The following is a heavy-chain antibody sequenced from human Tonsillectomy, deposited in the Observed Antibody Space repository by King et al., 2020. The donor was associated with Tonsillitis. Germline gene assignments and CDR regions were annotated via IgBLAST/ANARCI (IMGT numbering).Heavy chain of an antibody. V-gene: IGHV1-18*01. CDR3: ARERGYSSSSWAFDI. Sequence: VQLVESGPEVKKAGAAVKVSCKASVYTFTNYGISWVRQAPGQGIAWMGWISGYSGNTNYAQKLQGRVTVTTETFTSTAYMELRSLRSDDTAVYYCARERGYSSSSWAFDIWGQGTMLIVSS. CDR2: ISGYSGNT. J-gene: IGHJ3*02. D-gene: IGHD6-13*01. CDR1: VYTFTNYG.